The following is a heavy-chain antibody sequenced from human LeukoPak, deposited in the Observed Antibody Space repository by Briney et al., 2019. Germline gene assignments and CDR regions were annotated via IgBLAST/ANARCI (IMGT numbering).Heavy chain of an antibody. D-gene: IGHD5-18*01. Sequence: GGSLRLSCAASGFTFSSYWMHWVRQAPGKGLVWVSRINSDGSSTSYADSVKGRFTISRDNAKNTPYLQMNSLRAEDTAVYYCARGGYSYGRVDYWGQGALVTVSS. CDR3: ARGGYSYGRVDY. CDR2: INSDGSST. CDR1: GFTFSSYW. V-gene: IGHV3-74*01. J-gene: IGHJ4*02.